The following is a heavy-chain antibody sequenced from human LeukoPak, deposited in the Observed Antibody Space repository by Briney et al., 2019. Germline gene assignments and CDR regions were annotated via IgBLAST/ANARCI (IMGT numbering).Heavy chain of an antibody. CDR3: VKAGSGWSFDY. CDR1: GFTFSSYS. CDR2: ISSSGGAT. Sequence: GGSLRLSCAASGFTFSSYSMTWVRQATGKGLEWVSVISSSGGATDYAGSVKGRFTISRDNSKNTLYLQMSSLRAEDTAVYYCVKAGSGWSFDYWGQGTLVTVSS. V-gene: IGHV3-23*01. D-gene: IGHD6-19*01. J-gene: IGHJ4*02.